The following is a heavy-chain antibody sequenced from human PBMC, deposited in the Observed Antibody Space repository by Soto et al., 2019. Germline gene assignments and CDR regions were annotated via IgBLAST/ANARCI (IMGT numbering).Heavy chain of an antibody. CDR1: GFSFSTYW. CDR3: GGDLGLGAAGRSYYYYLGMDV. J-gene: IGHJ6*02. Sequence: GGSLRLSGAASGFSFSTYWMTWVRQAPGKGLEWVANIKQDGIERYYVDSVKGRFTISRDNARRSLYLQMNSLRAEDTALYYWGGDLGLGAAGRSYYYYLGMDVWGQGTTVAVSS. CDR2: IKQDGIER. V-gene: IGHV3-7*03. D-gene: IGHD6-13*01.